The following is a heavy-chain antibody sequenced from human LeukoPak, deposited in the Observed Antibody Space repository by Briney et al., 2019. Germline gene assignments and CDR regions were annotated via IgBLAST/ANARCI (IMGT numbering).Heavy chain of an antibody. CDR1: GYTFTGYY. CDR2: INPNSGST. V-gene: IGHV1-2*02. CDR3: ARGVTCIQLGYSGYDYYH. J-gene: IGHJ5*02. Sequence: ASVKVSCXASGYTFTGYYMHWVRLAPGQGLEWMGWINPNSGSTNYAQKFQGRVTMTRDTSISTAYMELSRLRSDDTAVYYCARGVTCIQLGYSGYDYYHWGQGTLVTVSS. D-gene: IGHD5-12*01.